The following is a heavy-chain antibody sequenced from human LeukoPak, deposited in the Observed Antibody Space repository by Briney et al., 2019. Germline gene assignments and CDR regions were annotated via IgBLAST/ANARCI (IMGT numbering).Heavy chain of an antibody. Sequence: GESLKISCKGSGYSFTSYWLGWVRQMPGKGLEWMGIIYPGDSDTRYSPSFQGQVTISADKSISTAYLQWSSLKASDTAVYYCARRTYCSSTSCYKGWFDPWGQGTLVTVSS. CDR3: ARRTYCSSTSCYKGWFDP. V-gene: IGHV5-51*01. CDR2: IYPGDSDT. CDR1: GYSFTSYW. D-gene: IGHD2-2*02. J-gene: IGHJ5*02.